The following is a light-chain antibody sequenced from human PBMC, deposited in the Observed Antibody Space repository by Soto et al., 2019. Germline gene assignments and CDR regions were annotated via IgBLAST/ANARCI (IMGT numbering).Light chain of an antibody. J-gene: IGKJ2*01. V-gene: IGKV1-39*01. CDR3: QQSFNTPYT. CDR1: QTISTF. Sequence: DIQLTQSPSSLSASVGDRVTITCRASQTISTFLNWYQHKPGTAPKLLIFGASTLQNGVPSRFSGSGSGTDVTLGITGVQPEDSATYFCQQSFNTPYTFAQGTRLEIK. CDR2: GAS.